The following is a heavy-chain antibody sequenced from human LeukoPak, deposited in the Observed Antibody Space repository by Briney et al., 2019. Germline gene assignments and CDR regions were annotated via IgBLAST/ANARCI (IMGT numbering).Heavy chain of an antibody. V-gene: IGHV3-11*04. J-gene: IGHJ6*03. CDR3: AREDRYYYYMDV. CDR1: GFTVSSNY. CDR2: ISSSGSTI. Sequence: GGSLRLSCAASGFTVSSNYMSWIRQAPGKGLEWVSYISSSGSTIYYADSVKGRFTISRDNAKNSLYLQMNSLRAEDTAVYYCAREDRYYYYMDVWGKGTTVTVSS.